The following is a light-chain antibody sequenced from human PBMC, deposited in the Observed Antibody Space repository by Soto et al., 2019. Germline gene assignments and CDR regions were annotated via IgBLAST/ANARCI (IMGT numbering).Light chain of an antibody. CDR1: QSISTW. Sequence: DIQMTQSPSTLSASVGDSVTVTCRASQSISTWLAWYQQKPGRAPKLLIYDSSSLESGVPSRFSGSRSGTDFTLTISGLQPDDFATYYCQQYHTFSIAFGQGTRLEIK. J-gene: IGKJ5*01. V-gene: IGKV1-5*01. CDR2: DSS. CDR3: QQYHTFSIA.